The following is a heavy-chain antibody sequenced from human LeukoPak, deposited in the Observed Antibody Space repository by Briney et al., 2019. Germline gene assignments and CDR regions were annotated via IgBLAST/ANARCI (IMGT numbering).Heavy chain of an antibody. CDR2: ISVYNGDT. CDR1: GYTFTSYG. D-gene: IGHD6-13*01. V-gene: IGHV1-18*01. J-gene: IGHJ3*02. Sequence: ASVKVSCKASGYTFTSYGISWVRQAPGEGLEWMGWISVYNGDTNYAQKLQGRVTMTTDTSTSTAYMERRSLRSDDTAVYYCARGYSSDAFDIWGQGTVVTVSS. CDR3: ARGYSSDAFDI.